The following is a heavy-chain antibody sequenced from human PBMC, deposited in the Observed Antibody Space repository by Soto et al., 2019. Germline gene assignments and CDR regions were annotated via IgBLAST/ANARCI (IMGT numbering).Heavy chain of an antibody. J-gene: IGHJ4*02. CDR2: IIPILGIA. CDR1: GGTFSSYT. CDR3: PRDPPGIAVAGTLNY. V-gene: IGHV1-69*04. D-gene: IGHD6-19*01. Sequence: SVKVSCKASGGTFSSYTIIWVRQAPGQGLEWMGRIIPILGIANYAQKFQGRVTITADKSTSTAYMELSSLRSDHTAVYSCPRDPPGIAVAGTLNYWGQGTLVTVSS.